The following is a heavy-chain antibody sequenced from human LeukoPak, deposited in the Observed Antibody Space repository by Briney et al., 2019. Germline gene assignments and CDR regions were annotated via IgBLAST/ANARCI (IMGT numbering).Heavy chain of an antibody. Sequence: PGGSLRLSCAASGFPFSYYGMHWVRKAPGKGLEWVALTWYDGSKKYIADSVRGRFTISKDNSKNTLYLQMNSLRAEDTAVYYCARVANITTFGMDVWGHRTTVTVSS. D-gene: IGHD3-9*01. V-gene: IGHV3-33*01. CDR2: TWYDGSKK. J-gene: IGHJ6*02. CDR3: ARVANITTFGMDV. CDR1: GFPFSYYG.